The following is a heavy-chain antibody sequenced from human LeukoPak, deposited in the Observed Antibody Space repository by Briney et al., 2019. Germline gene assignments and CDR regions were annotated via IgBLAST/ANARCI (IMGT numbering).Heavy chain of an antibody. D-gene: IGHD2-15*01. CDR1: GGSISSYY. V-gene: IGHV4-59*01. CDR3: AREGECSGGSCYSYGWFDP. CDR2: IYHSGTI. Sequence: SETLSLTCTVSGGSISSYYWSWIRQPPGKGLEWLGNIYHSGTINYNPSLKSRVSISVDTSKNQFSLKLSSVTAADTAVYYCAREGECSGGSCYSYGWFDPWGQGTLVIVSS. J-gene: IGHJ5*02.